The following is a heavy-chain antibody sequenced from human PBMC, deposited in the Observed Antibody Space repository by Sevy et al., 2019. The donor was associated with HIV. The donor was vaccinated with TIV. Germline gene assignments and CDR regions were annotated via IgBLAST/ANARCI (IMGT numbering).Heavy chain of an antibody. J-gene: IGHJ4*02. Sequence: GGSLRLSCAASGFNFSIYSMSWVRQAPGKGLEWVSTLSFGCGKITYADSVKGGFIISRDDTKNTLYLQMNRLRAEDTAVYFCASEGCTSAHDYWGQGTLVTVSS. CDR1: GFNFSIYS. CDR3: ASEGCTSAHDY. D-gene: IGHD2-8*01. V-gene: IGHV3-23*01. CDR2: LSFGCGKI.